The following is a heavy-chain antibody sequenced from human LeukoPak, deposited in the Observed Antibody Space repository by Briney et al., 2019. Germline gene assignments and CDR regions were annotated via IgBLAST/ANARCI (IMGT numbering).Heavy chain of an antibody. J-gene: IGHJ2*01. Sequence: QSAGSLRLSCAASGFNFSFYWMRWVRQAPGRGLEWVANINVDGSIKYYVDSVKGRFTISRDNAKNSLYLQMNSLRAEDTAVYYCARDVNLLFFDVWGRGTMVTVSS. CDR3: ARDVNLLFFDV. V-gene: IGHV3-7*05. D-gene: IGHD2/OR15-2a*01. CDR1: GFNFSFYW. CDR2: INVDGSIK.